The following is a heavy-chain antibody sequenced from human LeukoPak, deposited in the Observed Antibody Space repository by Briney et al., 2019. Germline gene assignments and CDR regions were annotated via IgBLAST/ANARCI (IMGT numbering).Heavy chain of an antibody. CDR2: ISGSGGST. D-gene: IGHD4-17*01. CDR3: LSTVTHVDY. J-gene: IGHJ4*02. Sequence: GGSLRLSCAASGFTFSSYAMSWVRQAPGKGLEWVSAISGSGGSTYYADSAKGRFTISRDNSKNTLYLQMNSLRAEDTAVYYCLSTVTHVDYWGQGTLVTVSS. V-gene: IGHV3-23*01. CDR1: GFTFSSYA.